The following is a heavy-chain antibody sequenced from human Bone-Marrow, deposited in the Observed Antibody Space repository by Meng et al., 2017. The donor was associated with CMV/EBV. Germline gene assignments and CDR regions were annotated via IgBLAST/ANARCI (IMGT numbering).Heavy chain of an antibody. D-gene: IGHD6-19*01. J-gene: IGHJ4*02. CDR2: IKKDGSEK. CDR1: GFTLSSYW. CDR3: ARDRQWRVWGE. V-gene: IGHV3-7*01. Sequence: GESLKISCAASGFTLSSYWMSWVRQAPGKGLEWVANIKKDGSEKNYVDSVEGRFTISRDNAKNSLYIQMSSLRAEDTAVYFRARDRQWRVWGEGGQGTLVTVSS.